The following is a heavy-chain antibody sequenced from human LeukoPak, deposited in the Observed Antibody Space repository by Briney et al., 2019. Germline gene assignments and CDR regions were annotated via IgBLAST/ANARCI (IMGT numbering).Heavy chain of an antibody. V-gene: IGHV3-20*04. CDR3: VRASSIVPF. J-gene: IGHJ4*02. CDR1: GYSISSGYY. D-gene: IGHD1-26*01. CDR2: INWNGGST. Sequence: ETLSLTCTVSGYSISSGYYWGWIRQPPGTGLEWVSYINWNGGSTGYADSVKGRFTISRDNAKKTVFLQMNSLRAEDTAVYYCVRASSIVPFWGQGTLVSVSS.